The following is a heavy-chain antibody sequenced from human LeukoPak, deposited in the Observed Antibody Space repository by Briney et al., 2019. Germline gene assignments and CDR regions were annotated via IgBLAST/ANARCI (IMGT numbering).Heavy chain of an antibody. D-gene: IGHD6-19*01. CDR1: GFTVSSNY. J-gene: IGHJ4*02. CDR2: IYSGGST. V-gene: IGHV3-53*01. Sequence: PGGSLRLSCAASGFTVSSNYMSWVRQAPGKGLEWVSVIYSGGSTYYADSVKGRFTISRDNSKNTLYLQMNSLRAEDTAVYYCARGAGYSSGPYYFDYWGQGTLVTVSS. CDR3: ARGAGYSSGPYYFDY.